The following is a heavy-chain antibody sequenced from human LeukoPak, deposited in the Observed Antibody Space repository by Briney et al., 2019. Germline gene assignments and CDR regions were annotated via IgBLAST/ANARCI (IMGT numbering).Heavy chain of an antibody. CDR3: AKVIAPRDY. CDR2: ISSSGGST. CDR1: GFTFSSYA. V-gene: IGHV3-23*01. D-gene: IGHD3-22*01. J-gene: IGHJ4*02. Sequence: GGSLRLSCAASGFTFSSYAMSWVRQAPGKGLEWVSAISSSGGSTYYADSVKGRFTISRNNSKNTLYLQINSLRAEDTAVYYCAKVIAPRDYWGQGTLVTVCS.